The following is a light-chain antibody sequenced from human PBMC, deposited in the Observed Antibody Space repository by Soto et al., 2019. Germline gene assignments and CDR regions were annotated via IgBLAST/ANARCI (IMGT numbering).Light chain of an antibody. CDR3: NSYAGSNNV. CDR1: TSNIGTFY. Sequence: QSVLTQPPSASSTPGQTVTISCSGSTSNIGTFYVYWYQHLPGTAPKLLIYLGDQRASGVSDRFSGSKSGTSASLAINGLRSDDEADYYCNSYAGSNNVFGAGTKVTVL. V-gene: IGLV1-47*02. J-gene: IGLJ1*01. CDR2: LGD.